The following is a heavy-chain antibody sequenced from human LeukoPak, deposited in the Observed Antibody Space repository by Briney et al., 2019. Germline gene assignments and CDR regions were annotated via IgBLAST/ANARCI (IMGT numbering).Heavy chain of an antibody. CDR3: ARDSGERGSGSYLIAY. D-gene: IGHD3-10*01. CDR2: IIPIFGTA. CDR1: GGTFSSYA. Sequence: ASVKVSCKASGGTFSSYAISWVRQAPGQGLEWMGGIIPIFGTANYAQKFQGRVTITADKSTSTAYMELSRLRSDDTAVYYCARDSGERGSGSYLIAYWGQGTLVTVSS. J-gene: IGHJ4*02. V-gene: IGHV1-69*06.